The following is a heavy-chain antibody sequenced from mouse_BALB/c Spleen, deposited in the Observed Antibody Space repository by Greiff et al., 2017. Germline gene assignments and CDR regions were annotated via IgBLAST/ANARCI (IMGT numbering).Heavy chain of an antibody. V-gene: IGHV1S81*02. CDR2: INPSYGGT. D-gene: IGHD1-2*01. CDR1: GYTFTSYY. Sequence: QVQLQQSGAELVKPGASVKMSCKASGYTFTSYYMYWVKQRPGQGLEWIGEINPSYGGTNFNEKFKSKATLTVDKSSSTAYMQLSSLTSEDSAVYYCSNTLQRPAWFAYWGQGTLVTVSA. CDR3: SNTLQRPAWFAY. J-gene: IGHJ3*01.